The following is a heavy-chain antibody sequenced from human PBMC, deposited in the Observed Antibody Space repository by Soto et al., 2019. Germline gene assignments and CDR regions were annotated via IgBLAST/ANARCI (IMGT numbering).Heavy chain of an antibody. CDR3: TRGRFLEWSYHQRFDY. D-gene: IGHD3-3*01. CDR1: GFTFGDYA. J-gene: IGHJ4*02. CDR2: IRSKAYGGTT. V-gene: IGHV3-49*03. Sequence: GGSLRLSCTASGFTFGDYAMSWFRQAPGKGLEWVGFIRSKAYGGTTEYAASVKGRFTISRDDSKSIAYLQMNSLKTEDTAVYYCTRGRFLEWSYHQRFDYWGRGTLVTVSS.